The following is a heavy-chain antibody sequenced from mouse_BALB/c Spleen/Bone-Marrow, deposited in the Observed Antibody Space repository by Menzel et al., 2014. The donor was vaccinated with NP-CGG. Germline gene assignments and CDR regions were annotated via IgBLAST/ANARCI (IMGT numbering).Heavy chain of an antibody. Sequence: QVHVKQSGAGLMKPGASVKISCKATGYTFRSYWMEWVRQRPGHGLEWIGEILPGSGSTNHNEKFKGKATFTADTSSNTAYLQLSSLTSEDSAVYYCAFNSYWFFDVWGAGTTVTVSS. CDR2: ILPGSGST. V-gene: IGHV1-9*01. J-gene: IGHJ1*01. CDR1: GYTFRSYW. CDR3: AFNSYWFFDV.